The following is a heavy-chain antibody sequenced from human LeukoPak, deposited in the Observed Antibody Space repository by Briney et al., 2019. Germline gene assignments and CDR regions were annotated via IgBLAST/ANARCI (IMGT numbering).Heavy chain of an antibody. Sequence: GGSLRLSCAASGFTFSTYTMYWVRHPPGKRLEWVSIIGNNGGGIHYADSVRGRFTISRDNSKNALYLQMNSLRVEDTAVYYCGIDPNWGTHSWGQGVLVTVSS. V-gene: IGHV3-23*01. CDR2: IGNNGGGI. J-gene: IGHJ4*02. CDR1: GFTFSTYT. D-gene: IGHD7-27*01. CDR3: GIDPNWGTHS.